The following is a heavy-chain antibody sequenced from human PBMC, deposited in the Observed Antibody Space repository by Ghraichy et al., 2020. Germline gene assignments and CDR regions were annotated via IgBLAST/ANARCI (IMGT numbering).Heavy chain of an antibody. CDR2: ISSSSSYI. D-gene: IGHD5-18*01. Sequence: GGSLRLSCAASGFTFSSYSMNWVRQAPGKGLEWVSSISSSSSYIYYADSVKGRFTISRDNAKNSLYLQMNSLRAEDTAVYYCARDYSLFRYSYGSSWFDPWGQGTLVTVSS. V-gene: IGHV3-21*01. CDR3: ARDYSLFRYSYGSSWFDP. CDR1: GFTFSSYS. J-gene: IGHJ5*02.